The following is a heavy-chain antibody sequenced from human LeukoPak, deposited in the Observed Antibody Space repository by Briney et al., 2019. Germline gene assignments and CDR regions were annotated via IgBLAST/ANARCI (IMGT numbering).Heavy chain of an antibody. Sequence: GGSLRLSCAASGFTFSTYAMSWVRQAPGKGLEWFAAISGGIMINTYYTDSVKGRFTISRDNSKNTLYLQMNSLRDDDTAVYYCAKDPVVGAPHVFDIWGQGTMVTVSS. V-gene: IGHV3-23*01. J-gene: IGHJ3*02. CDR3: AKDPVVGAPHVFDI. D-gene: IGHD3-16*02. CDR1: GFTFSTYA. CDR2: ISGGIMINT.